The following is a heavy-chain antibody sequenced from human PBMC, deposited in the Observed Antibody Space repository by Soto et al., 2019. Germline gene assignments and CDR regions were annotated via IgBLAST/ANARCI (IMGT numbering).Heavy chain of an antibody. CDR2: ISYDGGNK. D-gene: IGHD3-22*01. Sequence: PGGSLRLSCAASGFTFSSYGMHWVRQAPGKGLEWVAVISYDGGNKYYADSVKGRFTISRDNSKNTLYLQMNSLRAEDTAVYYCAKDREIVVVITYVFDYWGQGTLVTVSS. V-gene: IGHV3-30*18. CDR3: AKDREIVVVITYVFDY. CDR1: GFTFSSYG. J-gene: IGHJ4*02.